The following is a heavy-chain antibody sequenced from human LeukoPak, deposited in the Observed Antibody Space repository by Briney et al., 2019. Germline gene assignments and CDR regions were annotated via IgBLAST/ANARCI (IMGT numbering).Heavy chain of an antibody. Sequence: ASVKVSCKASGYTFTGYYMHWVRQAPGQGLEWMGRINPNSGGTNYAQKFQGRVTMTRDTSISTAYMELSRLRSDDTAVYYCARDFSAVLPGEFYHDYWGQGTLVTVSS. J-gene: IGHJ4*02. D-gene: IGHD3-10*01. CDR2: INPNSGGT. CDR1: GYTFTGYY. V-gene: IGHV1-2*06. CDR3: ARDFSAVLPGEFYHDY.